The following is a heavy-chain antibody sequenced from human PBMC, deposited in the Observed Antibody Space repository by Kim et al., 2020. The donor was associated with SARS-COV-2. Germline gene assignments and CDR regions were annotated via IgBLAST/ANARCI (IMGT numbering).Heavy chain of an antibody. J-gene: IGHJ4*02. D-gene: IGHD3-16*01. Sequence: ASVKVSCKASGYTFIVHYIHWVRQAPGQGPEWLGRINPNTGIATYAQKFRGRVSLTRDTSISTVYMELSSDDTDLYYCAREASGGSYYDYWGEGTLVTVSS. CDR2: INPNTGIA. CDR1: GYTFIVHY. CDR3: AREASGGSYYDY. V-gene: IGHV1-2*05.